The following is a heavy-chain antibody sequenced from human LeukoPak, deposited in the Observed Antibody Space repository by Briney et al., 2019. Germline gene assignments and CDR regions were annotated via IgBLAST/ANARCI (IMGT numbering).Heavy chain of an antibody. CDR2: VNPGNGNT. V-gene: IGHV1-3*01. CDR1: GYTFPSYY. CDR3: ARARGYCSSTSCPNWFDP. J-gene: IGHJ5*02. D-gene: IGHD2-2*01. Sequence: ASVKGSCKASGYTFPSYYMQWGRQAPGQRLEWMGMVNPGNGNTKYSQKFQGRVTITRDTSAITAYMELSSLRSEDTAVYYCARARGYCSSTSCPNWFDPWGQGTLVTVSS.